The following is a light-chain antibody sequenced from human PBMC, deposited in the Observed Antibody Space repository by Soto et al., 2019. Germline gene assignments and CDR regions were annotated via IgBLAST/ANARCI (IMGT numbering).Light chain of an antibody. V-gene: IGKV3-20*01. CDR1: QSVSSSY. CDR2: GAS. J-gene: IGKJ3*01. Sequence: EIVLTQSPGTLSLSPGERATLSCRASQSVSSSYLAWYQQKPGQAPRLLIYGASSRAAGIPDRFSGSGSGTDFTLTISSLEPEDFAAYYCQQYGSSPGFTFGPGTKVDIK. CDR3: QQYGSSPGFT.